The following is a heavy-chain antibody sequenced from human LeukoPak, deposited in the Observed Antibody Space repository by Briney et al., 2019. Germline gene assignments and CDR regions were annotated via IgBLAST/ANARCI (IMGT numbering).Heavy chain of an antibody. Sequence: GRSLRLSCAASGFTFSSYAMHWVRQAPGKGLVWVSRINTDGSDTSYADSVKGRFTISRDNAKNTLYLQMNSLRVEDTAFYYCARDTIYYSGSSGSIPFDYWSQGTLVTVSS. V-gene: IGHV3-74*01. J-gene: IGHJ4*02. CDR1: GFTFSSYA. D-gene: IGHD3-22*01. CDR3: ARDTIYYSGSSGSIPFDY. CDR2: INTDGSDT.